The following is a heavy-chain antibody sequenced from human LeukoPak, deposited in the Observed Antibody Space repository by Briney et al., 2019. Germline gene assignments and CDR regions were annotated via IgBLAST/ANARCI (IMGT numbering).Heavy chain of an antibody. V-gene: IGHV3-30*02. CDR1: GFTFSSYS. Sequence: GGSLRLSCAASGFTFSSYSMNWVRQAPGKGLEWVTYIRYDGSNKYYADSVKGRFTISRDNSKNTLYLQMDSLTTEDTAVYYCAGVHVTVGSFYWGQGTLVTVSS. CDR2: IRYDGSNK. D-gene: IGHD3-10*01. CDR3: AGVHVTVGSFY. J-gene: IGHJ4*02.